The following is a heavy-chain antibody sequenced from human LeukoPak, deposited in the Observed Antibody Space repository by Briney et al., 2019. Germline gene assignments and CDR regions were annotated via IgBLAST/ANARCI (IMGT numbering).Heavy chain of an antibody. D-gene: IGHD2-2*01. CDR2: IKSKTDGGTT. CDR1: GFTFSSHG. CDR3: TTDRFSYCSSTSCYENY. J-gene: IGHJ4*02. V-gene: IGHV3-15*01. Sequence: GGSLRLSCAASGFTFSSHGMNWVRQAPGKGLEWVGRIKSKTDGGTTDYAAPVKGRFTISRDDSKNTLYLQMNSLKTEDTAVYYCTTDRFSYCSSTSCYENYWGQGTLVTVSS.